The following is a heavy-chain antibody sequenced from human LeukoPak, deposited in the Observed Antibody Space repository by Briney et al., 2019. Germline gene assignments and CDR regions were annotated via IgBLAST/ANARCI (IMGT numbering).Heavy chain of an antibody. J-gene: IGHJ6*02. CDR3: ARDRVAAAGANYYYYGMDV. V-gene: IGHV4-59*01. Sequence: NPTETLSLTCTVSGGSISSYYWSWIRQPPGKGLEWIGYINYNGSTNYNPSLKSRVTISVDTSKNQFSLKLTSVTAADTAVYYCARDRVAAAGANYYYYGMDVWGQGTTVTVS. D-gene: IGHD6-13*01. CDR2: INYNGST. CDR1: GGSISSYY.